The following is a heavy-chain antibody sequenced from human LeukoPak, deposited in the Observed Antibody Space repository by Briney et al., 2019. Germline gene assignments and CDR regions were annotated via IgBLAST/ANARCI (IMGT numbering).Heavy chain of an antibody. CDR3: AGDWGGDGVFDY. V-gene: IGHV3-21*01. J-gene: IGHJ4*02. CDR2: ISSSSSYI. Sequence: MPGGSLRLSCAASGFPFSGYSMNWVRQAPGKGLEWVSSISSSSSYIYYADSVKGRFTISRDNAKNSLYLQVNSLRAEDTAAYYCAGDWGGDGVFDYWGQGTLVTVSS. D-gene: IGHD3-16*01. CDR1: GFPFSGYS.